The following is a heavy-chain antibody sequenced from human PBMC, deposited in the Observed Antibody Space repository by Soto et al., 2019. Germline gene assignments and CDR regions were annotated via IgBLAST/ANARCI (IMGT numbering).Heavy chain of an antibody. D-gene: IGHD3-9*01. CDR2: ISSIGST. V-gene: IGHV4-30-4*01. CDR1: GGSISSGDYF. J-gene: IGHJ6*02. Sequence: QVQLQESGPGLVKPSQTLSLTCTVSGGSISSGDYFWSWIRQSPGKGLEWIGYISSIGSTYYNPSLKSRGSVSSDTSKNQFALKLSSVTTTDTAVYYCARGLVIRPYYYHGMDVWGQGTTVTVSS. CDR3: ARGLVIRPYYYHGMDV.